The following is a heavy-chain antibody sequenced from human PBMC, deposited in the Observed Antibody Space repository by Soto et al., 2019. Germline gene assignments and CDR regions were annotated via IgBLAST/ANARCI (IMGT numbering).Heavy chain of an antibody. V-gene: IGHV1-8*01. Sequence: QVQLVQSGAEVKKPGASVKVSCKASGYTFTSYDINCVRQATGQGRERLGWMNPNSGNTGYAQKFQGRVTMTRNTTISTAYMELRSLRSEDTAVYYCARGFRWERLEYYYYGMDVWGQGTTVTVSS. CDR2: MNPNSGNT. D-gene: IGHD1-26*01. CDR3: ARGFRWERLEYYYYGMDV. CDR1: GYTFTSYD. J-gene: IGHJ6*02.